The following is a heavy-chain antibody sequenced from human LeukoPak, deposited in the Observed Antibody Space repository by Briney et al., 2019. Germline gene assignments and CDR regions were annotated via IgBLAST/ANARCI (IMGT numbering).Heavy chain of an antibody. CDR1: GYTFTGYY. V-gene: IGHV1-2*02. J-gene: IGHJ4*02. CDR2: INPNSGGT. D-gene: IGHD5-18*01. CDR3: AREGKVDTAMVGRLWDY. Sequence: GASVKVSCKASGYTFTGYYMHWVRQAPGQGLEWMGWINPNSGGTNYAQKFQGRVTMTRDTSISTAYMELSRLRSDDTAVYYCAREGKVDTAMVGRLWDYWGQGTLVTVSS.